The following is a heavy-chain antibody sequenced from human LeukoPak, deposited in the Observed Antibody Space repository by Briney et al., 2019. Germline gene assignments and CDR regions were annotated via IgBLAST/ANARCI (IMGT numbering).Heavy chain of an antibody. CDR3: AREFAGFGYCSGGSYYSVAFDI. D-gene: IGHD2-15*01. J-gene: IGHJ3*02. Sequence: SVKVSCKASGGTFSSYAISWVRQAPGQGLEWMGGIIPIFGTANYAQKFQGRVTITADESTSTAYMELSSLRSEDTAVYYCAREFAGFGYCSGGSYYSVAFDIWGQGTMVTVSS. V-gene: IGHV1-69*13. CDR1: GGTFSSYA. CDR2: IIPIFGTA.